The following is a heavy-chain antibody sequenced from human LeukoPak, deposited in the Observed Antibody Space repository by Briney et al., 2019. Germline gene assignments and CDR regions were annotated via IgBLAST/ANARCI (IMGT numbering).Heavy chain of an antibody. CDR2: ISYDGSNK. D-gene: IGHD3-16*01. J-gene: IGHJ6*02. Sequence: GGSLRLSCAASGFTFSSYAMHWVRQAPGKGLEWVAVISYDGSNKYYADSVKGRFTISRDNSKNTLYLQMNSLRAEDTAVYYCARDLRYDYVWGNYYYYYGMDVWGQGTTVTVSS. V-gene: IGHV3-30-3*01. CDR1: GFTFSSYA. CDR3: ARDLRYDYVWGNYYYYYGMDV.